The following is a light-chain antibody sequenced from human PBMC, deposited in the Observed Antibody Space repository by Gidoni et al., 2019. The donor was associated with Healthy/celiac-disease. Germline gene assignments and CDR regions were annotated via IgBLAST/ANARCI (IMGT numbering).Light chain of an antibody. CDR3: QQSYSTPHT. CDR1: QSISSY. J-gene: IGKJ2*01. V-gene: IGKV1-39*01. Sequence: DIQMTQSPSSLSASVGDRVTITCRASQSISSYLNWYQQKPGKAPKLLIYAASSLQSGVPSRFSGSGSGTDFTLTISSLQPEDFATYYGQQSYSTPHTFXQXTKLEIK. CDR2: AAS.